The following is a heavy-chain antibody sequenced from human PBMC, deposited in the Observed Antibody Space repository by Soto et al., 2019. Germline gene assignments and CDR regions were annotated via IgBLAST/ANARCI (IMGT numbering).Heavy chain of an antibody. CDR3: ASLNNWSSGDGRIDV. CDR2: IMPLYAKP. J-gene: IGHJ6*02. CDR1: GGTFNTYT. D-gene: IGHD1-26*01. Sequence: QVQLVQSGAEVKKPGSSVKVSCKASGGTFNTYTISWVRQVPGQGLEWMGGIMPLYAKPTYAQPFLGRLTRAADRQASTVYMELSSLRSEDTALYYCASLNNWSSGDGRIDVWGRGTAVSVSS. V-gene: IGHV1-69*01.